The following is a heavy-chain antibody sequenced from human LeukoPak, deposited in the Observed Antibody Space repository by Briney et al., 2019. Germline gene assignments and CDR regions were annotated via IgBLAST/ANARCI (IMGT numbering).Heavy chain of an antibody. J-gene: IGHJ3*02. CDR1: GDSIIGYY. Sequence: SETLSLTCSVSGDSIIGYYWGWIRQPPGKGLEWIGNIYYTGNTYYNSSLKSRVTISLDTSKNQLSLKVISMTAADTAAYYCTKSDGYGLIRICGRGTMVTVSS. V-gene: IGHV4-39*07. CDR3: TKSDGYGLIRI. CDR2: IYYTGNT. D-gene: IGHD3-10*01.